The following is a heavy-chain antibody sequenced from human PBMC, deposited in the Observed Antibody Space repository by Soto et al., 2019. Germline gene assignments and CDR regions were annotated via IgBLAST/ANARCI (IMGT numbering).Heavy chain of an antibody. V-gene: IGHV3-30-3*01. CDR3: ARPLWRDDYNWGYFDL. Sequence: QVQLVESGGGVVQPGRSLRLSCAASGFTFSSYAMHWVRQAPGKGLEWVAVISYDGSNKYYADSVKGRFTLSRDNSKNTLSLQMNSLRAEDTAVYYCARPLWRDDYNWGYFDLWGRGTLVTVSS. CDR2: ISYDGSNK. J-gene: IGHJ2*01. CDR1: GFTFSSYA. D-gene: IGHD4-4*01.